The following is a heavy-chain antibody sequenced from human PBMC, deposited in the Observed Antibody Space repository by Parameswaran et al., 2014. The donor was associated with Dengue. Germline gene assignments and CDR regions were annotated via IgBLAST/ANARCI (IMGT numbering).Heavy chain of an antibody. CDR2: IYPGDSET. CDR3: ARSDGQLAYFDY. D-gene: IGHD1-1*01. Sequence: KVSCKGSGYSFTNYWIGWVRHMPGKGLEWMGIIYPGDSETRYSPSFQGQVTISADKYISTAYLQWGSLKASDTAMYYCARSDGQLAYFDYWGQGTLVTVSS. V-gene: IGHV5-51*01. J-gene: IGHJ4*02. CDR1: GYSFTNYW.